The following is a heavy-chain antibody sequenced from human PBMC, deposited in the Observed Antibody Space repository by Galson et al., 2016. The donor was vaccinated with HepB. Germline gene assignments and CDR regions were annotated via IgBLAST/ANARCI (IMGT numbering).Heavy chain of an antibody. CDR2: IGGSAIST. V-gene: IGHV3-23*01. CDR3: AKGSHGTSAFPRVFDP. D-gene: IGHD2-2*01. J-gene: IGHJ5*02. CDR1: GFTFSDYW. Sequence: SLRLSCAASGFTFSDYWMSWVRQAPGKGLEWVSSIGGSAISTYYADSMKGRFTISRDNSKNTLYLQMSSLTSEDTAVYYWAKGSHGTSAFPRVFDPWGQGTLVTVSA.